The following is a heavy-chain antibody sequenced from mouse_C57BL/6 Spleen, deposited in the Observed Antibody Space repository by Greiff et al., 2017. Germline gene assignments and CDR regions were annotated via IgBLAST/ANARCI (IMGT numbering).Heavy chain of an antibody. V-gene: IGHV5-16*01. CDR2: INHDGSST. Sequence: EVQLVESEGGLVQPGSSMKLSCTASGFTFSDYYMAWVRQVPEKGLEWVANINHDGSSTYYLDSLKGRSIMSRDNANNILYLQMSSLKSEDTATYDCARGDPYYYAMDYWGQGTSVTVSS. D-gene: IGHD3-3*01. CDR3: ARGDPYYYAMDY. CDR1: GFTFSDYY. J-gene: IGHJ4*01.